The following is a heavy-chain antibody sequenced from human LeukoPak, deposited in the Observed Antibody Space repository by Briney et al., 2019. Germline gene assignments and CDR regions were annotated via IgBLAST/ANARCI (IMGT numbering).Heavy chain of an antibody. V-gene: IGHV1-69*13. CDR1: GGTFSSYA. CDR2: IIPIFGTA. Sequence: GASVKVSCKASGGTFSSYAISWVRQAPGQGLEWMGGIIPIFGTANYAQKFQGRVTITADESTSTAYMELSSLRSEDTAVYYCARVLPGIAVAGFDYWGQGTLVTVSS. D-gene: IGHD6-19*01. CDR3: ARVLPGIAVAGFDY. J-gene: IGHJ4*02.